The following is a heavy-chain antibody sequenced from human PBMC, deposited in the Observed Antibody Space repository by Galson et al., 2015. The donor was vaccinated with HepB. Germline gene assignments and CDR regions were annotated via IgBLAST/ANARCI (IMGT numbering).Heavy chain of an antibody. CDR1: GFTFDDYA. J-gene: IGHJ5*02. CDR3: AKGALSGLSSWFDP. V-gene: IGHV3-9*01. CDR2: ISWNSGSI. Sequence: SLRLSCAASGFTFDDYAVHWVRQAPGKGLEWVSGISWNSGSIGYADSVKGRFTISRDNAKNSLYLQMNSLRPEDRALYYCAKGALSGLSSWFDPWGQGTLVTVSS. D-gene: IGHD3/OR15-3a*01.